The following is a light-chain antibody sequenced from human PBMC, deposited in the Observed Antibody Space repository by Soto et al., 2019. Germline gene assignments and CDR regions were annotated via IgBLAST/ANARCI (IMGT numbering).Light chain of an antibody. CDR2: DAS. V-gene: IGKV3-11*01. Sequence: EIVLTQSPATLSLSPGDRATLSCRASQSVYNYLAWYQQKPGQAPRLLIYDASIRATGIPARFSGSGSGTDFTLTISSLEPEDFALYYCQERSNWPSLTFGGGTKVEIK. CDR1: QSVYNY. CDR3: QERSNWPSLT. J-gene: IGKJ4*01.